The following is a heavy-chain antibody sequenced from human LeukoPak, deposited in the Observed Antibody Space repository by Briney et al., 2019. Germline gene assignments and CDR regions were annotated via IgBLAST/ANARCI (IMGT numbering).Heavy chain of an antibody. CDR3: ASRQQLPGGAFDI. Sequence: PGGSLRLSCAASGSTFSTYWMSWARQAPGKGLEWVANIKQDGSEKYYVDSVKGRFNISRDNAKNSLYLQMNSLRAEDTAVYYCASRQQLPGGAFDIWGQGTIVTVSS. D-gene: IGHD6-13*01. V-gene: IGHV3-7*01. CDR1: GSTFSTYW. CDR2: IKQDGSEK. J-gene: IGHJ3*02.